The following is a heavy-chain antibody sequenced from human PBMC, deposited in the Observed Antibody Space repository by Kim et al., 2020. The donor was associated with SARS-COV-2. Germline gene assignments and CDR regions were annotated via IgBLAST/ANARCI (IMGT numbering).Heavy chain of an antibody. CDR2: IYYSGST. Sequence: SETLCLTCTVSGGSISSYYWSWIRQPPGKGLEWIGYIYYSGSTNYNPSLKSRVTISVDTSKNQFSLKLSSVTAADTAVYYCARGDTAYYDYGVDVWGQGTTVTVSS. V-gene: IGHV4-59*01. D-gene: IGHD2-2*02. CDR3: ARGDTAYYDYGVDV. CDR1: GGSISSYY. J-gene: IGHJ6*02.